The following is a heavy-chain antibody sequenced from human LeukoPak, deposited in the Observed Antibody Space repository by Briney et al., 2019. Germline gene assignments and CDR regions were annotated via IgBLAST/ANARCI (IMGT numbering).Heavy chain of an antibody. J-gene: IGHJ4*02. D-gene: IGHD1-1*01. V-gene: IGHV3-20*04. Sequence: GGSLRLSCVASGFTYSHNGMHWVRQAPGKGLEWVSGINWNGGSTGYADSVKGRFTISRDNAKNSLYLQMNSLRAEDTALYYCARDSDWNDGLDYWGQGTLVTVSS. CDR1: GFTYSHNG. CDR2: INWNGGST. CDR3: ARDSDWNDGLDY.